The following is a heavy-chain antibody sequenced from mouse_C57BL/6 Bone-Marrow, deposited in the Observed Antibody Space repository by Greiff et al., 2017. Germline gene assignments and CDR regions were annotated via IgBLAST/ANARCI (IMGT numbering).Heavy chain of an antibody. V-gene: IGHV14-4*01. J-gene: IGHJ3*01. CDR3: NHYYGSSYGAY. CDR1: GFNIKDDY. CDR2: IDPENGDT. Sequence: EVHLVESGAELVRPGASVKLSCTASGFNIKDDYMHWVKQRPEQGLEWIGWIDPENGDTEYASKFQGKATITADTSSNTAYLQLSSLTSEDTAVYYCNHYYGSSYGAYWGQGTLVTVSA. D-gene: IGHD1-1*01.